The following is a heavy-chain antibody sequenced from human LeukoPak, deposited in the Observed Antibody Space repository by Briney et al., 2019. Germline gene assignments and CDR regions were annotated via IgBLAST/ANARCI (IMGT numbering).Heavy chain of an antibody. CDR3: ARDWIEQRGDDVFDI. D-gene: IGHD6-25*01. J-gene: IGHJ3*02. V-gene: IGHV1-24*01. Sequence: ASVKVSCKVSGYTLTELSMHWVRQAPGKGLEWMGGFDPEDGETIYARKFQGRVTMTTDTSTSTAYMEMRSLRSDDTAIYYCARDWIEQRGDDVFDIWGQGTMVTVSS. CDR1: GYTLTELS. CDR2: FDPEDGET.